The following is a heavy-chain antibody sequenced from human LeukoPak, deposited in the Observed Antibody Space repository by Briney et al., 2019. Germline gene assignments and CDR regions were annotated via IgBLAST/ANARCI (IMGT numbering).Heavy chain of an antibody. CDR3: TREGGRKAVAGTRSPYH. CDR2: IIPILGIA. Sequence: SVKVSCKASGGTFSSYTISWVRQAPGQGLEWMGRIIPILGIANYAQKFQGRVTITADKSTSTAYMELSSLRSEDTAVYYCTREGGRKAVAGTRSPYHWGQGTLVTVSS. D-gene: IGHD6-19*01. V-gene: IGHV1-69*04. CDR1: GGTFSSYT. J-gene: IGHJ4*02.